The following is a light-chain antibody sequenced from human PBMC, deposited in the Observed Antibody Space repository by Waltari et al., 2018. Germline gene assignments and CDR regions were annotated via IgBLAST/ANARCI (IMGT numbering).Light chain of an antibody. CDR1: NSDIGTYNY. CDR2: EVN. Sequence: QSALTQPPSASGSPGQSVTIPFSGTNSDIGTYNYVPWFQQHPGRAPKLLIYEVNKRPSGVPDRFSGSKSDNRASLTVSGLQADDEAVYHCSSYAGSNTLVFGGGTRLTVL. V-gene: IGLV2-8*01. J-gene: IGLJ2*01. CDR3: SSYAGSNTLV.